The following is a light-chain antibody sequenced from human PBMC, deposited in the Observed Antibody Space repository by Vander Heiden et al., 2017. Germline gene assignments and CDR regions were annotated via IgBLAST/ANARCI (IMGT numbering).Light chain of an antibody. CDR1: QSVLHSSNNKNF. CDR2: WAS. CDR3: QQYYGTPFT. J-gene: IGKJ3*01. V-gene: IGKV4-1*01. Sequence: IVMTPSPDSLPVSLGERATINCKSSQSVLHSSNNKNFLAWYQQKPGHPPKLLIYWASTRESGVPDRFSGSGSGTDFTLTVSSLQAEDVAVYYCQQYYGTPFTFGPGTKVDIK.